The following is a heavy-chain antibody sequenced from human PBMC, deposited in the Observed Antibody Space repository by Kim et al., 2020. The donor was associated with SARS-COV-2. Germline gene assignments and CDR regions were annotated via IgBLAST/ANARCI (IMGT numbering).Heavy chain of an antibody. CDR1: GGSVSSGSYY. CDR3: ARDVALYYYGSGSSVNDAFDI. V-gene: IGHV4-61*01. J-gene: IGHJ3*02. D-gene: IGHD3-10*01. Sequence: SETLSLTCTVSGGSVSSGSYYWSWIRQPPGKGLEWIGYIYYSGSTNYNPSLKSRVTISVDTSKNQFSLKLSSVTAADTAVYYCARDVALYYYGSGSSVNDAFDIWGQGTMVTVSS. CDR2: IYYSGST.